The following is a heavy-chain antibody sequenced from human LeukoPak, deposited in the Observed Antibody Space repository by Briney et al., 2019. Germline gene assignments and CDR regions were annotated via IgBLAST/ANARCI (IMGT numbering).Heavy chain of an antibody. Sequence: ASVKVSCKASGYTFTSYGISWVRQAPGQGLEWMGWISAYNGNTNYAQKLQGRVTITTDTSTSTAYMELRSLRSDDTAVYYCAQPLNDYSNYTVDVWGKGTTVTVSS. CDR2: ISAYNGNT. V-gene: IGHV1-18*01. D-gene: IGHD4-11*01. CDR1: GYTFTSYG. CDR3: AQPLNDYSNYTVDV. J-gene: IGHJ6*04.